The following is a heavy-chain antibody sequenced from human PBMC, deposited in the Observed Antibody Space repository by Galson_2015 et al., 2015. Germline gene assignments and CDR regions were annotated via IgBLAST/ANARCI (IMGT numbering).Heavy chain of an antibody. V-gene: IGHV1-3*01. CDR3: ARVYCSSTSCYKIYYGMDV. CDR2: INAGNGNT. CDR1: GYTFTSYA. J-gene: IGHJ6*02. D-gene: IGHD2-2*02. Sequence: SVKVSCKASGYTFTSYAMHWVRQAPGQRLEWMGWINAGNGNTKYSQKFQGRVTITRDTSASTAYMELSSLRSEDTAVYYCARVYCSSTSCYKIYYGMDVWGQGTTVTVSS.